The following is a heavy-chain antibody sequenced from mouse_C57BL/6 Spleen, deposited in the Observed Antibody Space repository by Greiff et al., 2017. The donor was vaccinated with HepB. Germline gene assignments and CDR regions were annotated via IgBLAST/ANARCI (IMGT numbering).Heavy chain of an antibody. D-gene: IGHD1-1*02. V-gene: IGHV2-2*01. CDR1: GFSLTSYG. CDR2: IRSGGST. Sequence: VQLQQSGPGLVQPSQSLSITCTVSGFSLTSYGVHWVRQSPGKGLERRGVIRSGGSTDYNAAFISRLSISKDNFKSQVFFKMNSRQADDPAIYYCARNVGGYYGYFDVWGTVTTVTVSS. CDR3: ARNVGGYYGYFDV. J-gene: IGHJ1*03.